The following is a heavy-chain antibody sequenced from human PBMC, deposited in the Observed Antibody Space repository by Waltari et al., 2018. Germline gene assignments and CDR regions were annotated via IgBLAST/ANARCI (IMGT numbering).Heavy chain of an antibody. D-gene: IGHD1-1*01. CDR2: TRNKANSYTT. V-gene: IGHV3-72*01. CDR3: ARESAGAMGS. J-gene: IGHJ5*02. Sequence: EVQLVESGGGLVQPGGSLRLSCAASGFTFSDPYLDWVRQAPGKGLEWVGRTRNKANSYTTEYAASVKGRFTISRDDSKNSLYLQMNSLKTEDTAVYYCARESAGAMGSWGQGTLVTVSS. CDR1: GFTFSDPY.